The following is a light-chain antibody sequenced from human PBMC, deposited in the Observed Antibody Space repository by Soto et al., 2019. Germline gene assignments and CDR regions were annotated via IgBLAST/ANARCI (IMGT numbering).Light chain of an antibody. CDR1: SSDVGGYNY. CDR3: CSYAGTYPIYV. CDR2: DVS. V-gene: IGLV2-11*01. J-gene: IGLJ1*01. Sequence: QSVLTEPRSVSGSPGQSVTISCTGTSSDVGGYNYVSWYQQHPGKAPKLMIYDVSKRPSGVPDRFSGSKSGNTASLTISGLQAEDEADYYCCSYAGTYPIYVFGTGTKVTVL.